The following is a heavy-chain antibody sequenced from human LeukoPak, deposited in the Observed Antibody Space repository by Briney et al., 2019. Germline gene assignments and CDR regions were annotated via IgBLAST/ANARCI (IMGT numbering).Heavy chain of an antibody. CDR2: INWNGGST. D-gene: IGHD2-15*01. J-gene: IGHJ3*02. CDR3: ARWGCSGGSCYSPDAFDI. CDR1: GFTFDDYG. Sequence: PGGSLRLSCAASGFTFDDYGMSWVRQAPGKGLEWVSGINWNGGSTGYADSVKGRFTISRDNAKNSLYLQMNSLRAEDTAVYYCARWGCSGGSCYSPDAFDIWGQGTMVTVSS. V-gene: IGHV3-20*04.